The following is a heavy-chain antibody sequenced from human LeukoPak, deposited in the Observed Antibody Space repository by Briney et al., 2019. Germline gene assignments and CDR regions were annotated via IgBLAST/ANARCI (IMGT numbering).Heavy chain of an antibody. D-gene: IGHD2-2*02. CDR1: GFTSSTYW. Sequence: GGSLRLSCAASGFTSSTYWMSWVRQAPGKGLEWVANIKQDGSEKYYVDSVKGRFTISRDNAKNSLYLQMNSLRAEDTAVYYCARVYCSTTSCYMDRPNDIWGQGTMVTVSS. CDR2: IKQDGSEK. J-gene: IGHJ3*02. V-gene: IGHV3-7*01. CDR3: ARVYCSTTSCYMDRPNDI.